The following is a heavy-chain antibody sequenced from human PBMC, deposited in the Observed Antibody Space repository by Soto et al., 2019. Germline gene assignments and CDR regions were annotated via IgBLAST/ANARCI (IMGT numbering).Heavy chain of an antibody. D-gene: IGHD2-15*01. CDR2: TNSDGSVS. V-gene: IGHV3-74*01. J-gene: IGHJ6*03. CDR1: GFTFSNYW. CDR3: ARGDCVGGTCYSLAGSFYYYMDV. Sequence: EVQLVESGGGLVQPGGSLRLSCAASGFTFSNYWMYWVRQAPGKGLVWVSRTNSDGSVSSYADSVKGRLTISRDNVKNILYLQMNSLRAEDTAVYYCARGDCVGGTCYSLAGSFYYYMDVWGKGTTVTVFS.